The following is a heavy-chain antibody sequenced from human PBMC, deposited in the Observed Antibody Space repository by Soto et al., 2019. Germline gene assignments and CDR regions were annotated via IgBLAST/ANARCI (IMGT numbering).Heavy chain of an antibody. CDR1: GGTFSSYA. J-gene: IGHJ6*02. D-gene: IGHD3-10*01. V-gene: IGHV1-69*01. CDR3: ARVSGYYYGSGSYYAVGESYYYYYYGMDV. CDR2: IIPIFGTA. Sequence: QVQLVQSGAEVKKPGSSVKVSCKASGGTFSSYAISWVRQAPGQGLEWMGGIIPIFGTANYAQKFQGRVTITEDESTSTAYMELSSLRSEDTAVYYCARVSGYYYGSGSYYAVGESYYYYYYGMDVWGQGTTVTVSS.